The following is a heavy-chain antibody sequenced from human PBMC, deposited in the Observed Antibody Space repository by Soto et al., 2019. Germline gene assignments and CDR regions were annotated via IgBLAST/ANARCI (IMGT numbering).Heavy chain of an antibody. Sequence: QVQLMQSGAEVKKPGSSVKVSCKASGGTFSTSAISWVRQAPGEGLEWVGGIMPVFATPDYAQKFQGRVTISADKSTNTAYVELTSLTAADTAVYYCARDKDRQQLAWNYYYIFDVWGQESAVTVAS. CDR1: GGTFSTSA. V-gene: IGHV1-69*14. D-gene: IGHD3-3*02. J-gene: IGHJ6*02. CDR3: ARDKDRQQLAWNYYYIFDV. CDR2: IMPVFATP.